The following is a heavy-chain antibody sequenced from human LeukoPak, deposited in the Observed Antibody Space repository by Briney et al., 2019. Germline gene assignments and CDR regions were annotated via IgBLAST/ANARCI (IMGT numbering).Heavy chain of an antibody. CDR2: INYSGST. J-gene: IGHJ1*01. V-gene: IGHV4-34*01. Sequence: SETLSLTCAVYGGSFSGYYWSWIRQPPGKGLEWIGEINYSGSTNYNPSLKSRVTISVDTSKNQFSLKLSSVTAADTAVYYCARRGRWLMTGYFQHWGQGTLVTVAS. CDR1: GGSFSGYY. D-gene: IGHD6-19*01. CDR3: ARRGRWLMTGYFQH.